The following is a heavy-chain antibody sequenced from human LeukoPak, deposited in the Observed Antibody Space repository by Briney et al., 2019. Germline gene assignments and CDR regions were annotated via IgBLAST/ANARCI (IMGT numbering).Heavy chain of an antibody. CDR3: ARGSAYYYDSGEFDY. J-gene: IGHJ4*02. D-gene: IGHD3-22*01. CDR2: INHSGST. Sequence: SETLSLTCAVYGDSFSGYYWGWVRQPPGKGLEWVGEINHSGSTNYNPSLKSRVTISVDTSKNQFSLKLSSVTAADTAVYYCARGSAYYYDSGEFDYWGQGTLVTVSS. CDR1: GDSFSGYY. V-gene: IGHV4-34*01.